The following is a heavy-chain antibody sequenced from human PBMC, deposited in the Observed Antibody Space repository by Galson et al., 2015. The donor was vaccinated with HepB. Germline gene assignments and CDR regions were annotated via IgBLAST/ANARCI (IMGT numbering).Heavy chain of an antibody. CDR2: ISSSSSYI. D-gene: IGHD3-22*01. CDR1: GFTFSSYS. CDR3: ARAYTSYDSSGYHDAFDI. Sequence: SLRLSCAASGFTFSSYSMNWVRQAPGKGLEWVSSISSSSSYIYYADSVKGRFTISRDNAKNSLYLQMNSLRAEDTAVYYCARAYTSYDSSGYHDAFDIWGQGTMVTVSS. J-gene: IGHJ3*02. V-gene: IGHV3-21*01.